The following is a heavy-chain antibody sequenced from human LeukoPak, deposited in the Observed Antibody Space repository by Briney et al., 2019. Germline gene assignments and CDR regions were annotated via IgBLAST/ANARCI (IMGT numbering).Heavy chain of an antibody. D-gene: IGHD3-22*01. V-gene: IGHV1-2*02. J-gene: IGHJ4*02. CDR1: GYTFSVYY. CDR3: ARDYYDSSGSYDC. CDR2: INPNSGGT. Sequence: ASVKVSFKASGYTFSVYYIHWVRQAPGQGREGLGWINPNSGGTNYAQKFQGRITMTRDTSITTVYMEVSRLTSDDTAVYYCARDYYDSSGSYDCWGQGTLVTVSA.